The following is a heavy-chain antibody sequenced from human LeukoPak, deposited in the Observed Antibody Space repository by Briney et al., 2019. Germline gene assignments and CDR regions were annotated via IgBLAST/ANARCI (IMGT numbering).Heavy chain of an antibody. D-gene: IGHD5-24*01. Sequence: EGSLRLSCAASGFTVSSNYMSWVRQAPGKGLEWVSVIYSGGSTYYADSVKGRFTISRDNSKNTLYLQMNSLRAEDTAVYYCARAQGEMATIDYWGQGTLVTVSS. CDR2: IYSGGST. J-gene: IGHJ4*02. CDR3: ARAQGEMATIDY. CDR1: GFTVSSNY. V-gene: IGHV3-53*01.